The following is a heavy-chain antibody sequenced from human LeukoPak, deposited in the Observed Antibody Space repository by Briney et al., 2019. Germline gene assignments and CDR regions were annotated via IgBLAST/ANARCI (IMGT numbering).Heavy chain of an antibody. D-gene: IGHD5-18*01. Sequence: GGSLRLSCVVSGFGFSDSYMTWIRQTPGKGLEWLAYISGSGSDIYYADSVKGRFTISRDNAKNSLYLQMNSLRAEDTAVYYCAQLWFALDYWGQGTLVTVSS. CDR1: GFGFSDSY. J-gene: IGHJ4*02. CDR2: ISGSGSDI. V-gene: IGHV3-11*04. CDR3: AQLWFALDY.